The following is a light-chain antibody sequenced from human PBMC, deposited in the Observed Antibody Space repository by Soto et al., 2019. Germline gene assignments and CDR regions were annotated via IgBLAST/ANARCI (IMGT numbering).Light chain of an antibody. J-gene: IGKJ4*01. V-gene: IGKV2-30*02. CDR1: RSLAHSDGNTY. Sequence: DVVMTQSALSLPVTLGQPASISCRSSRSLAHSDGNTYLNWFQQRPGRSPRRLIYKVSYRDSGVPDRFSGSGSATDFTLQISRVEAEDVGIYFCVQGTHWPPTFGGGTKVESK. CDR3: VQGTHWPPT. CDR2: KVS.